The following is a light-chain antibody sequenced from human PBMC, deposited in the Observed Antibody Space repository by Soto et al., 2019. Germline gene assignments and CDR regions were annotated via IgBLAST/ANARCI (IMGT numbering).Light chain of an antibody. Sequence: QSVLTQPASVAGSPGQAIAISLTGTNNYVGSYDYVSWYQQHPDKAPKLMIYEVTQRPSGVSNRFSGSKSGNTASLTISGLQAEDEADYYCSSHTSVNTRVFGTGTKVTVL. CDR3: SSHTSVNTRV. CDR2: EVT. J-gene: IGLJ1*01. CDR1: NNYVGSYDY. V-gene: IGLV2-14*01.